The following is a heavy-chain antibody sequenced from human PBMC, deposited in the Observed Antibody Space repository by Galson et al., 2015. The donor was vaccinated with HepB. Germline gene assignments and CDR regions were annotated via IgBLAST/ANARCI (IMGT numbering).Heavy chain of an antibody. CDR1: GFTFSSYT. Sequence: SLRLSCAASGFTFSSYTMNWVRQAPGKGLEWVSSITSGSSYIYYADSVKGRFTISRDNAKNSLYLQMNSLRTEDTAVYYCARGTSYSSTWNDYWGQGTLVTVSS. J-gene: IGHJ4*02. V-gene: IGHV3-21*01. CDR3: ARGTSYSSTWNDY. CDR2: ITSGSSYI. D-gene: IGHD6-13*01.